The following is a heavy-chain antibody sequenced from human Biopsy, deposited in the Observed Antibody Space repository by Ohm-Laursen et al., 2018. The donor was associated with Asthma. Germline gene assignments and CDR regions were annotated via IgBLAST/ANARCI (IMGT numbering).Heavy chain of an antibody. CDR1: GFTFSSYG. D-gene: IGHD3-3*01. Sequence: SLRLSCTASGFTFSSYGMHWVRQAPGKGLEWVAVIWYDGSNKYYADSVKGRFTISRDNSKNTLYLQMNSLRAEDTAVYYCARSIYDFWSGYYGMDVWGQGTTVSVSS. V-gene: IGHV3-33*01. CDR2: IWYDGSNK. J-gene: IGHJ6*02. CDR3: ARSIYDFWSGYYGMDV.